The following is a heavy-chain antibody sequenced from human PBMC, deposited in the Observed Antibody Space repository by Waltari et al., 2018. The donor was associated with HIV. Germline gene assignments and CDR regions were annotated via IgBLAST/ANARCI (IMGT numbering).Heavy chain of an antibody. CDR3: ARDIVVVVAATGGYYGRDV. D-gene: IGHD2-15*01. CDR1: GGTFSSYA. J-gene: IGHJ6*02. V-gene: IGHV1-69*04. CDR2: IIPSLGIA. Sequence: QVQLVQSGAEVKKPGSSVKVSCKASGGTFSSYAISWVRQAPGQGLEWMGRIIPSLGIANVAKKVQGRVKMTADKSTSTAYMELSSLRSEDTAVYYCARDIVVVVAATGGYYGRDVCGQGTTVTVAS.